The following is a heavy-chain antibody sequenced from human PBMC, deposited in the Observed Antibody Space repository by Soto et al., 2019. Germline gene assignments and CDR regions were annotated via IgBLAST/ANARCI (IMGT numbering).Heavy chain of an antibody. V-gene: IGHV1-46*01. CDR1: GYTFTSYY. J-gene: IGHJ6*02. CDR2: INPSGGST. D-gene: IGHD2-21*02. CDR3: AREYHCGGDCYYYYYYGMDV. Sequence: ASVKVSCKASGYTFTSYYMHWVRQAPGKGLEWMGIINPSGGSTSYAQKFQGRVTMTRDTSTSTVYMELSSLRSEDTAVYYCAREYHCGGDCYYYYYYGMDVWGQGTTVTVSS.